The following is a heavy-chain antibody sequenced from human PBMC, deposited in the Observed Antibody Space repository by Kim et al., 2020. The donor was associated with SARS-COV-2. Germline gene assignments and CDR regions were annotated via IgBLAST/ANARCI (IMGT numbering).Heavy chain of an antibody. CDR1: GGSFSDYY. J-gene: IGHJ5*01. Sequence: SETLSLTCAVYGGSFSDYYWTWIRQPPGKGLEWIVDINHIGTTTYHPSLKSLVSLSVKKTKNQSTRNLTSVTAAEPAVYYYAREFACRIRQSAVCASWG. CDR3: AREFACRIRQSAVCAS. D-gene: IGHD2-15*01. CDR2: INHIGTT. V-gene: IGHV4-34*01.